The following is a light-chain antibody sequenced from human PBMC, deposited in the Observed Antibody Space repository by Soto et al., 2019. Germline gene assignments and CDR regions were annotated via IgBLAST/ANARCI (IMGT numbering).Light chain of an antibody. V-gene: IGKV1-39*01. Sequence: DIQMTQSPSSLSASVGDRVTITCRASQTINNYLNWFQQKPGQAPKVLIFAASSLQSGVPSRFSGRGSGTDFTLTISSLQPEDFATYYCEQAYNTPRTFGQGTKVEIK. CDR3: EQAYNTPRT. J-gene: IGKJ1*01. CDR1: QTINNY. CDR2: AAS.